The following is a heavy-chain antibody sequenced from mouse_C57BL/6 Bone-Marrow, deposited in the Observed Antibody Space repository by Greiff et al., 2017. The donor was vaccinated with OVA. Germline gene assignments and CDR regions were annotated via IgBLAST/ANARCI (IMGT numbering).Heavy chain of an antibody. CDR3: TTPAYYSNYAY. Sequence: EVQLQQSGAELVRPGASVKLSCTASGFNIKDDYMPWVKQRPEQGLAWIGWIDPENGDTEYASKFQGKATITADTSSNTAYLQLSSLTSEDTAVYYCTTPAYYSNYAYWGQGTLVTVSA. CDR1: GFNIKDDY. CDR2: IDPENGDT. V-gene: IGHV14-4*01. J-gene: IGHJ3*01. D-gene: IGHD2-5*01.